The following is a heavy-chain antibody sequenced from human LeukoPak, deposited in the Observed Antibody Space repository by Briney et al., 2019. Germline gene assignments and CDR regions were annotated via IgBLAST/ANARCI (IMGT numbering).Heavy chain of an antibody. CDR2: INPNSGGT. D-gene: IGHD5-24*01. CDR1: GYTFTGYY. J-gene: IGHJ4*02. V-gene: IGHV1-2*06. CDR3: ARGIWLQSVDY. Sequence: ASVKVSXKASGYTFTGYYMHWVRQAPGQGLEWMGRINPNSGGTNYAQKFQGRVTMTRDTSISTAYMELNRLRSDDTAVYYCARGIWLQSVDYWGQGTLVTVSS.